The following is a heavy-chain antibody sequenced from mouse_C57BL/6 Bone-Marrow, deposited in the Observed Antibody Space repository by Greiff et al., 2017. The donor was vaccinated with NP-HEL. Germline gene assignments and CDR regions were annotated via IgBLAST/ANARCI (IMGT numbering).Heavy chain of an antibody. Sequence: QVQLQQSGAELVKLGASVKISCKASGYTFTDYYINWVKQRPGQGLEWIGKIGPGSGSTYYNEKFKGKATLTADKSSSTAYMQLSSLTSEDSAVYFCARGAITTVVSTGTSMYFDVWGTGTTVTVSS. D-gene: IGHD1-1*01. CDR1: GYTFTDYY. V-gene: IGHV1-77*01. J-gene: IGHJ1*03. CDR2: IGPGSGST. CDR3: ARGAITTVVSTGTSMYFDV.